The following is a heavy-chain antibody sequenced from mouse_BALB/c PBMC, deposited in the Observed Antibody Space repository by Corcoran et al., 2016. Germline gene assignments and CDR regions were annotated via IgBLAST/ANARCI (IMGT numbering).Heavy chain of an antibody. CDR3: GRSREGNYVVY. D-gene: IGHD2-1*01. CDR2: IEPANGNT. V-gene: IGHV14-3*02. Sequence: EVQLQQSGAELVKPGASVELSCTASGCNIKDTYMHWVKQRPEQGLEWVGRIEPANGNTKYDPKFQGKATMTADTSSNTGYLQLSSLTSEATAVYYCGRSREGNYVVYWGQGTTLTVS. J-gene: IGHJ2*01. CDR1: GCNIKDTY.